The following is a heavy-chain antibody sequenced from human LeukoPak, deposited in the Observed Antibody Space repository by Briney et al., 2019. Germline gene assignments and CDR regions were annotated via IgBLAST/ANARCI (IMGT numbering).Heavy chain of an antibody. V-gene: IGHV3-7*04. CDR2: IKQDGSEK. CDR3: AREYGSGSYYND. CDR1: GFTFSSYE. J-gene: IGHJ4*02. D-gene: IGHD3-10*01. Sequence: SGGSLRLSCAGTGFTFSSYEMNWVRQAPGKGLEWVANIKQDGSEKYYVDSVKGRFTISRDNAKNSLYLQMNSLRAEDTAVYYCAREYGSGSYYNDWGQGTLVTVSS.